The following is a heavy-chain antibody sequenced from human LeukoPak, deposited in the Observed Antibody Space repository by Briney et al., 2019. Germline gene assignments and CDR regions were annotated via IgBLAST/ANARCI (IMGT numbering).Heavy chain of an antibody. D-gene: IGHD3-10*01. CDR1: GFTFTYS. Sequence: SGGSLRLSCAASGFTFTYSMHWIRQAPGKGLEWLAVISHDGRIQSYTDSVKGRFTLSRDSSKNTLLLQMNSPKTDDTAVYYCARENWAPRGSFDLWGQGTLVTVSS. V-gene: IGHV3-30*04. J-gene: IGHJ4*02. CDR3: ARENWAPRGSFDL. CDR2: ISHDGRIQ.